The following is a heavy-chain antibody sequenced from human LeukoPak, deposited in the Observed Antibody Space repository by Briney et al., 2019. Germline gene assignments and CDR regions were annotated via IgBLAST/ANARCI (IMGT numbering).Heavy chain of an antibody. CDR2: MNPNSGNT. D-gene: IGHD6-13*01. CDR1: GYTFTSYD. CDR3: ARGRLGRFSSSWYWFDP. Sequence: VAPVKVSCKASGYTFTSYDINWVRQATGQGLEWMGWMNPNSGNTGYAQEFQGRVTMTRNTSISTAYMELSSLRSEDTAVYYCARGRLGRFSSSWYWFDPWGQGTLVTVSS. J-gene: IGHJ5*02. V-gene: IGHV1-8*01.